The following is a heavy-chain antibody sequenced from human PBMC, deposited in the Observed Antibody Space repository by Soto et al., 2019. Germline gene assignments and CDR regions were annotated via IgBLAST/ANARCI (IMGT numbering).Heavy chain of an antibody. V-gene: IGHV3-30*04. J-gene: IGHJ6*02. CDR3: ARGDPYYAMDV. D-gene: IGHD3-16*01. CDR2: ISYDGSHT. Sequence: QVQLVESGGGVVQPGRSLRLSCAASGFTSSNYFMHWVRQAPAKVQEWVSAISYDGSHTHYVDSVRGRFTISRDNSRNTLFLQMNSLSGEDTAVYYCARGDPYYAMDVWGQGNTVTVSS. CDR1: GFTSSNYF.